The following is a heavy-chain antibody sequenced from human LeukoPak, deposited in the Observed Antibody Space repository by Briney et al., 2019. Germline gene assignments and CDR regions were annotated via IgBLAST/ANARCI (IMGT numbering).Heavy chain of an antibody. CDR3: AEFVGTGS. V-gene: IGHV3-23*01. CDR2: ISGSGDST. Sequence: GGSLRLSCAASGFTFSSNGMNWVRQAPGKGLEWVSGISGSGDSTYFADSVKGRFTISRDNSKNTLYLQMNSLRAEDPAVYYCAEFVGTGSWGQGTLVTVSS. J-gene: IGHJ5*02. CDR1: GFTFSSNG.